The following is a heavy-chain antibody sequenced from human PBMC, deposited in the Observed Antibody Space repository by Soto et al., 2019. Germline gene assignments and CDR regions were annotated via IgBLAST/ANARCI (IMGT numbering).Heavy chain of an antibody. J-gene: IGHJ6*04. CDR1: GGSFSGYY. CDR2: INHSGST. D-gene: IGHD3-3*01. CDR3: ARPPIRDVFWGGYWKYYYYYYGMDV. Sequence: SETLSLTCAVYGGSFSGYYWSWIRQPPGKGLEWIGEINHSGSTNYNPSLKSRVTISVDTSKNQFSLKLSSVTAADTAVYYCARPPIRDVFWGGYWKYYYYYYGMDVWAKGTRVTVSS. V-gene: IGHV4-34*01.